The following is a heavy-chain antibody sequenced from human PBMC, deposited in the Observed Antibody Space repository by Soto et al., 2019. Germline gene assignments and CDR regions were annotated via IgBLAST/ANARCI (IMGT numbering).Heavy chain of an antibody. J-gene: IGHJ1*01. V-gene: IGHV4-34*01. CDR1: GGSFSGYY. Sequence: QVQLQQWGAGLLKPSETLSLTCAVYGGSFSGYYWSWIRQNPGKGLEWIGEVNHIGITNYSPSLKSRVTISADISRNQFSLKLSSVTVADTAIYYCARKGALLIGDQGVYFQHWGQGTPVTVSS. D-gene: IGHD4-17*01. CDR2: VNHIGIT. CDR3: ARKGALLIGDQGVYFQH.